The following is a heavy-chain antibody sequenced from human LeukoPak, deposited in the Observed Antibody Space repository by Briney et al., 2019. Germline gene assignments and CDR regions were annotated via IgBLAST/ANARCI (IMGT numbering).Heavy chain of an antibody. J-gene: IGHJ6*03. V-gene: IGHV1-8*01. D-gene: IGHD5-18*01. CDR3: ARGPDVDTAMVIWWPSYYYYMDV. CDR1: GYTFTSYD. Sequence: ASVKVSCKASGYTFTSYDINWVRQATGQGLEWMGWMNPNSGSTGYAQKFQGRLTMTRNTSISTAYMELSSLRSEDTAVYYCARGPDVDTAMVIWWPSYYYYMDVWGKGTTVTVSS. CDR2: MNPNSGST.